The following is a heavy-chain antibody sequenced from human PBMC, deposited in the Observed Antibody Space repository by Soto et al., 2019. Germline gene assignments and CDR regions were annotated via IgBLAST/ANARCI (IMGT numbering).Heavy chain of an antibody. D-gene: IGHD5-12*01. CDR3: ARDGVATIFDY. Sequence: GGSLRLSCAASGFPVSSNYMSWVSQAPGKGLEWVSVIYSGGSTYYADSVKGRFTISRDNSKNTLYLQMNSLRAEDTAVYYCARDGVATIFDYWGQGTLVTVSS. CDR1: GFPVSSNY. J-gene: IGHJ4*02. CDR2: IYSGGST. V-gene: IGHV3-66*01.